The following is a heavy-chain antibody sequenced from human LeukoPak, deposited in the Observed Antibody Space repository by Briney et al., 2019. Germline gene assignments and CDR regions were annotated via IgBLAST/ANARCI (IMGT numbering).Heavy chain of an antibody. CDR1: GFTVSSNY. CDR3: ARDVYTGRYYLDY. V-gene: IGHV3-53*01. D-gene: IGHD1-26*01. J-gene: IGHJ4*02. CDR2: TYSSGSA. Sequence: GGSLRLSCAASGFTVSSNYMSWVRQAPGKGLEWVSVTYSSGSAYYADSVKGRFTISKDNSKNPLDLQMNSLRAEEPAVYYCARDVYTGRYYLDYWGQGTLVTVSS.